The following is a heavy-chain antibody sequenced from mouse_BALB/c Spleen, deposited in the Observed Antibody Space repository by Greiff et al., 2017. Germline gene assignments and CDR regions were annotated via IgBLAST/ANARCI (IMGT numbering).Heavy chain of an antibody. Sequence: VQLVESGPELVKPGASVRLSCKASGFTFTSYSIHWVKQRPGQGLEWIGWIYPGNVNTKYNEKFKGKATLTADKSSSTAYMQLSSLTSEDSAVYFCERGNYGSLYWYFEVWGAGTTVTVSS. V-gene: IGHV1S56*01. CDR2: IYPGNVNT. D-gene: IGHD1-1*01. J-gene: IGHJ1*01. CDR1: GFTFTSYS. CDR3: ERGNYGSLYWYFEV.